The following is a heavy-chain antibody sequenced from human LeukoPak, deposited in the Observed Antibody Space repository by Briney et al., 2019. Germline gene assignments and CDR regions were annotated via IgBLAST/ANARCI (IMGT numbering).Heavy chain of an antibody. J-gene: IGHJ5*02. CDR1: GGSFSGYY. CDR2: INHSGST. V-gene: IGHV4-34*01. Sequence: SETLSLTCAVYGGSFSGYYWSWIRQPPGKGLEWIGEINHSGSTNYNPSLKSRVTISVDTSKNQFSLKLSSVTAADTAVYYCARHARNWFDPWGQGTLVTVSS. CDR3: ARHARNWFDP.